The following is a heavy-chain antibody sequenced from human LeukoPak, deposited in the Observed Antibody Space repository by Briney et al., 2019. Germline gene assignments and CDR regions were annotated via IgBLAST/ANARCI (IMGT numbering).Heavy chain of an antibody. CDR1: GGSFSGYY. CDR3: ARVPRGYSYGSYYFDY. D-gene: IGHD5-18*01. Sequence: SETLSLTCAVYGGSFSGYYWSWSRQPPGKGLEWIGEINLSGSTNYNPSLKSRVTISVDTSKNQFSLKLSSVTAADTAVYYCARVPRGYSYGSYYFDYWGQGTLVTVSS. V-gene: IGHV4-34*01. J-gene: IGHJ4*02. CDR2: INLSGST.